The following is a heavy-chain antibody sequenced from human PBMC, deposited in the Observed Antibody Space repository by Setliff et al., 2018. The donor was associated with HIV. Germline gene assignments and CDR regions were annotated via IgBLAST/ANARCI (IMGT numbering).Heavy chain of an antibody. D-gene: IGHD6-13*01. CDR3: ARATIAAAGNYYYYYMDV. CDR2: INTKTGNP. CDR1: GYTFTSYT. J-gene: IGHJ6*03. V-gene: IGHV7-4-1*02. Sequence: ASVKVSCKASGYTFTSYTMNWVRQAPGQGLEWMGWINTKTGNPTYAQGFTGRFVSSLDTSVSTAYLQISSLKADDTAVYYCARATIAAAGNYYYYYMDVWGKGTTVTVSS.